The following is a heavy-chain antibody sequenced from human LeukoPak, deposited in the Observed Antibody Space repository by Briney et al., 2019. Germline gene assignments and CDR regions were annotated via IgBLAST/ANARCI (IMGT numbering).Heavy chain of an antibody. CDR1: GYTFTGYF. V-gene: IGHV1-2*04. CDR2: INPNTGGT. D-gene: IGHD3-10*01. CDR3: ARGGYYYGSGSYRDAFDI. Sequence: ASVKVSCKASGYTFTGYFMHWVRQAPGQGLEWMGWINPNTGGTNYAQKFQGWVTMTRDTSISTAYMELSRLRSDDTAVYYCARGGYYYGSGSYRDAFDIWGQGTMSPSLQ. J-gene: IGHJ3*02.